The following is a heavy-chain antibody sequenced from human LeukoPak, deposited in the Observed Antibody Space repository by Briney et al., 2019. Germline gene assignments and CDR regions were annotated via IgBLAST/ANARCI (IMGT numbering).Heavy chain of an antibody. J-gene: IGHJ4*02. D-gene: IGHD5-18*01. CDR2: IYYSGST. Sequence: PSETLSLTCTVSGGSISSGDYYWSWIRQPPGKGLEWIGYIYYSGSTYYNPSLKSRVTISVDTSKNQFSLKLSSVTAADTAVYYCARTTTAMAHHRYYYFDYWGQGTLVTVSS. V-gene: IGHV4-30-4*01. CDR3: ARTTTAMAHHRYYYFDY. CDR1: GGSISSGDYY.